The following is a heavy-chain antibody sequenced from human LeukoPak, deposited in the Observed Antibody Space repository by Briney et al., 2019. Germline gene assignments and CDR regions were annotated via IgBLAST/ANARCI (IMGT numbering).Heavy chain of an antibody. D-gene: IGHD5-24*01. J-gene: IGHJ3*01. CDR2: ITKNGDKA. V-gene: IGHV3-23*01. CDR1: GITFGNSA. CDR3: VKSAGKDGYRDVFDV. Sequence: GGSLRLSCVPSGITFGNSAMNWVRQAPGKGLEWVATITKNGDKAYYADSAKGLFTISRDTFRDTLYLQMNSLRAEDTAVYHCVKSAGKDGYRDVFDVWGRGTVVTVSS.